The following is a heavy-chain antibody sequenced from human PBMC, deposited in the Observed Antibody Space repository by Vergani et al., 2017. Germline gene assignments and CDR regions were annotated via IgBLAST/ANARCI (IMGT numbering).Heavy chain of an antibody. Sequence: EVQLVESGGGLVPPGRSLRLSCAASGFSFGDYAMTWVRQAPGKGLEWVAFIRNKAYGGTTEYAASVKGRFTISRDDSKRLAYLQLSGLKTEDTAVYFXSRGRGYSFGYSDYWGQGTLVTVSS. CDR1: GFSFGDYA. D-gene: IGHD5-18*01. V-gene: IGHV3-49*04. CDR3: SRGRGYSFGYSDY. J-gene: IGHJ4*02. CDR2: IRNKAYGGTT.